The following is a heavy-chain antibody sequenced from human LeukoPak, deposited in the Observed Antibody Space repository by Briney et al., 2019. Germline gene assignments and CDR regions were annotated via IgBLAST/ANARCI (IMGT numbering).Heavy chain of an antibody. CDR1: GGSFSAYY. J-gene: IGHJ5*02. D-gene: IGHD6-13*01. CDR3: ATVFYSSSRNWFDP. Sequence: KPSETLSLTCAVYGGSFSAYYWTWIRQPPGKGLEWIGEINHGGSTNYDPSLKSRVTISIDTAKNQFSLKMSSVTAADTAVYYCATVFYSSSRNWFDPWGQGTLVTVSS. V-gene: IGHV4-34*01. CDR2: INHGGST.